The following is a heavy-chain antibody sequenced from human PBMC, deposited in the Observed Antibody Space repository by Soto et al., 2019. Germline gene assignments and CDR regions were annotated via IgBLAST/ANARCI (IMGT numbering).Heavy chain of an antibody. V-gene: IGHV3-30*18. J-gene: IGHJ4*02. CDR1: GFAFSNYG. Sequence: GGSLRLSCAASGFAFSNYGMHWVRQAPGKGLEWVSVIANDGGDKKYANSVKGRFTISRENAKNTMYLQMSSLRAEDTAVYYCAKDLEVAAAGYFFDHWGQGTLVTVSS. CDR2: IANDGGDK. D-gene: IGHD6-13*01. CDR3: AKDLEVAAAGYFFDH.